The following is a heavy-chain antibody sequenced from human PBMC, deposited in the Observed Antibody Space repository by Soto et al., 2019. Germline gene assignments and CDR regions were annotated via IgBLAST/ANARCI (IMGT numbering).Heavy chain of an antibody. J-gene: IGHJ6*02. CDR1: GDSVSSNSAA. D-gene: IGHD6-19*01. CDR3: ARDEWLAYYYYYGMDV. V-gene: IGHV6-1*01. CDR2: TYYRSKWYN. Sequence: SQTLSLTCAISGDSVSSNSAAWNWIRQSPSRGLEWLGRTYYRSKWYNDYAVSVKSRITINPDTSKNQFSLQLDSVTPEDTAVYYCARDEWLAYYYYYGMDVWGQGTTVTVSS.